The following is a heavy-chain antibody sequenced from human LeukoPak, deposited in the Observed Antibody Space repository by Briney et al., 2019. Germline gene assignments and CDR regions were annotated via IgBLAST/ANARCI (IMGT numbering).Heavy chain of an antibody. CDR2: INSDGSST. Sequence: HPGGSLRLSCAASGFTFSSYWMHWVRQAPGKGLVWVSRINSDGSSTSYADSVKGRFTISRDNPKNTLYLQMNSLRAEDTAVYYCARGDPRSGTSQLSGYYGMDVWGKGTTVTVSS. CDR1: GFTFSSYW. V-gene: IGHV3-74*01. CDR3: ARGDPRSGTSQLSGYYGMDV. D-gene: IGHD2-2*01. J-gene: IGHJ6*04.